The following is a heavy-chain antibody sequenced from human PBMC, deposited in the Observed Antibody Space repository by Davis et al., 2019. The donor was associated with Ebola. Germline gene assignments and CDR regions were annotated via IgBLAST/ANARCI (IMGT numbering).Heavy chain of an antibody. CDR2: IYYSGST. Sequence: SETLSLTCTVSGGSISSSSYYWGWIRQPPGKGLEWIGSIYYSGSTNYNPSLKSRVTISVDTSKNQFSLKLSSVTAADTAVYYCARAAFGYNSGWYADYWGQGTLVTVSS. J-gene: IGHJ4*02. D-gene: IGHD6-19*01. CDR1: GGSISSSSYY. CDR3: ARAAFGYNSGWYADY. V-gene: IGHV4-39*07.